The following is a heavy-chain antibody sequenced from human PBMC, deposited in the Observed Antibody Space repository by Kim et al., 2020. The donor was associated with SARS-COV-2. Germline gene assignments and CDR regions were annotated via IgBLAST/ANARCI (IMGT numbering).Heavy chain of an antibody. J-gene: IGHJ4*02. CDR3: AKLGDKYSLPDY. D-gene: IGHD3-16*01. CDR1: GFTFDDYA. V-gene: IGHV3-9*01. CDR2: ISWNSGSI. Sequence: GGSLRLSCAASGFTFDDYAMHWVRQAPGKGLEWVSGISWNSGSIGYADSVKGRFTISRDNAKNSLYLQMNSLRAEDTALYYYAKLGDKYSLPDYWGQGTLVTVSS.